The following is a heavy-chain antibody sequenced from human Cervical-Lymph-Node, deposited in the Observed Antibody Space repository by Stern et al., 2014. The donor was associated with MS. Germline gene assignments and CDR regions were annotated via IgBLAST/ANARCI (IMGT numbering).Heavy chain of an antibody. J-gene: IGHJ4*02. Sequence: VQLVESGAEVKKPGASVKVSCKASGYTFTSYGISWVRQAPGQGLEWMGWISASNGNTNYAQKLQGRVTMTTDTSTSTAYMELRSLRSDDTAVYYCARVPLTIFGVGYFDYWGQGTLVTVSS. CDR2: ISASNGNT. V-gene: IGHV1-18*04. D-gene: IGHD3-3*01. CDR1: GYTFTSYG. CDR3: ARVPLTIFGVGYFDY.